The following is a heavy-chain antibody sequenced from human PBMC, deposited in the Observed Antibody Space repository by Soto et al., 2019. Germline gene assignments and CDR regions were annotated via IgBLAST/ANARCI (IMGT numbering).Heavy chain of an antibody. J-gene: IGHJ4*02. Sequence: GGSLRLSCAASGFTFSSYAMSWVRQAPGKGLEWVSAISGSGGSTYYADSVKGRFTISRDNSRNTLYLQMNSLRAEDTAVYYCAKGLGGYSYGSSVWIFDYWGQGTLVTVSS. CDR3: AKGLGGYSYGSSVWIFDY. CDR1: GFTFSSYA. CDR2: ISGSGGST. D-gene: IGHD5-18*01. V-gene: IGHV3-23*01.